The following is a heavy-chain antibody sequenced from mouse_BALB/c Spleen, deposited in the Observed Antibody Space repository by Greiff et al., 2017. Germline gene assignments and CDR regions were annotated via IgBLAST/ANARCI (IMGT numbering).Heavy chain of an antibody. CDR1: GFNIKDTY. CDR3: ARDYGSSLYFDV. Sequence: VQLQQSGAELVKPGASVKLSCTASGFNIKDTYMHWVKQRPEQGLEWIGRIDPANGNTKYDPKFQGKATITADTSSNTAYLQLSSLTSEDTAVYYGARDYGSSLYFDVWGAGTTVTVSS. CDR2: IDPANGNT. J-gene: IGHJ1*01. V-gene: IGHV14-3*02. D-gene: IGHD1-1*01.